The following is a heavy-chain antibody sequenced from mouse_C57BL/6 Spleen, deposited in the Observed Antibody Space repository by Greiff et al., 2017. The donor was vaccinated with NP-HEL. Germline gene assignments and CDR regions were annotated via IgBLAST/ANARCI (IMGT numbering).Heavy chain of an antibody. Sequence: VKLMESGPGLVAPSQRLSITCPVSGFSLTSYGVSWVRQPPGKGLEWLGVIWGDGSTNYHSALISRLSISKDNAKSQVFLKLNSLQTDDTATYYCAKGDGYYPFAYWGQGTLVTVSA. D-gene: IGHD2-3*01. CDR2: IWGDGST. CDR1: GFSLTSYG. J-gene: IGHJ3*01. CDR3: AKGDGYYPFAY. V-gene: IGHV2-3*01.